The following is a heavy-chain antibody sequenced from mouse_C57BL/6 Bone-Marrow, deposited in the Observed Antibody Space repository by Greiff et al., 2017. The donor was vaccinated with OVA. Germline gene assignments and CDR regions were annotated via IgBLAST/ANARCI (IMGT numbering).Heavy chain of an antibody. CDR3: ARSGVSIYYYGSSLLPFEV. V-gene: IGHV1-36*01. CDR2: VYPYNGGT. D-gene: IGHD1-1*01. CDR1: GFTFTDYY. J-gene: IGHJ1*03. Sequence: EVQLQPSGPVLVKPGPSVTISCKASGFTFTDYYMHWVKQSHGKSLEWIGLVYPYNGGTSYNQKFKGQATLTVDTSSSTAYMELNSLTSEDSAVYYCARSGVSIYYYGSSLLPFEVWGTGTTVTVSS.